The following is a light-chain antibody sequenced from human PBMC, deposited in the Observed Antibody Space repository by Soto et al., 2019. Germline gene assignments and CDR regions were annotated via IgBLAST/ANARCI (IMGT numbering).Light chain of an antibody. J-gene: IGKJ1*01. CDR3: QQSYSNPWT. CDR2: AAF. V-gene: IGKV1-39*01. CDR1: QSISNY. Sequence: DMQMTQSPSSLSASVGDRVTITCRTSQSISNYLNWYQQKPGKAPKLLIYAAFSLQSGVPSRFSGSGSGTDFNLTISSLQPEDFATYYCQQSYSNPWTFGQGTKVDIK.